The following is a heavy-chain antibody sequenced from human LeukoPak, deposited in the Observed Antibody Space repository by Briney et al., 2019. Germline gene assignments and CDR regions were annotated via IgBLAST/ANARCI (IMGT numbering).Heavy chain of an antibody. CDR1: GHTFTSYG. V-gene: IGHV1-18*01. J-gene: IGHJ6*03. Sequence: ASVKVSCKASGHTFTSYGISWVRQAPGQGLEWMGWISAYNGNTNYAQKLQGRVTMTTDTSTSTAYMELRSLRSDDTAVYYCARNVRYFYYMDVWGKGTTVTVSS. CDR2: ISAYNGNT. CDR3: ARNVRYFYYMDV.